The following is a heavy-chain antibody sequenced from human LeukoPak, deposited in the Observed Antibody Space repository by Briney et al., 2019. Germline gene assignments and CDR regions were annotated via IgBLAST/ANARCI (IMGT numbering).Heavy chain of an antibody. CDR2: IWYDGSNK. CDR1: GFTFSSYG. D-gene: IGHD3-22*01. V-gene: IGHV3-33*08. CDR3: ARGYYDSSGYSFDY. J-gene: IGHJ4*02. Sequence: PGRSLRLSCAASGFTFSSYGMHWVRQAPGKGLEWVAVIWYDGSNKYYADSVKGRFTISRDNSKNTLYLQMDSLRAEDTAVYYCARGYYDSSGYSFDYWGQGTLVTVSS.